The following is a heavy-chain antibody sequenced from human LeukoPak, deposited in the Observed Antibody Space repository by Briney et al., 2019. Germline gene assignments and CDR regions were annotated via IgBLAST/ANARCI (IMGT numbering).Heavy chain of an antibody. J-gene: IGHJ4*02. CDR1: GFTFRSYW. CDR3: ARGRELVDY. D-gene: IGHD1-26*01. Sequence: GGSLRLSCAASGFTFRSYWMHWVRQAQGKGVVWVSRINTDGRSTSYADPVKGRFTISRDNAKNTLFLQMNSLRAEDTAVYYCARGRELVDYWGEGTLVTVSS. V-gene: IGHV3-74*01. CDR2: INTDGRST.